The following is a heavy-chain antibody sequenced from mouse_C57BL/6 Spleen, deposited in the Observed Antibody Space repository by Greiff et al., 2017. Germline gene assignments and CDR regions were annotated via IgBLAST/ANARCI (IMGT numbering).Heavy chain of an antibody. CDR1: GYTFTSYW. V-gene: IGHV1-55*01. D-gene: IGHD2-3*01. CDR2: IYPGSGST. CDR3: AGIYDGTLDY. Sequence: VQLQQSGAELVKPGASVKMSCKASGYTFTSYWRTWVKQRPGQGLEWIGDIYPGSGSTIYNEKFKSKATLTVDTSSSTAYMQLSSLTSEDSAVYYCAGIYDGTLDYWCQGTTLTVSS. J-gene: IGHJ2*01.